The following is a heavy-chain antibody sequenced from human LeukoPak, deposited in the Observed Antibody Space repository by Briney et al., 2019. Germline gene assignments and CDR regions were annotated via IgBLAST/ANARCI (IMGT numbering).Heavy chain of an antibody. J-gene: IGHJ6*02. V-gene: IGHV3-23*01. CDR3: ARGGYDYYYGMDV. CDR2: INNNGDDT. CDR1: GFSFNTFA. D-gene: IGHD5-12*01. Sequence: PGGSLRLSCAASGFSFNTFAMSGVRQAPGKGREWVSAINNNGDDTYSADSVRGRFTVSRDNSKNTLYLQVNSLRAEDTAVYYCARGGYDYYYGMDVWGQGTTVTVSS.